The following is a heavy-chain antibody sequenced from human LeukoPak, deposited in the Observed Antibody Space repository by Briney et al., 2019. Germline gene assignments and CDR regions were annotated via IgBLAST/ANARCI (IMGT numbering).Heavy chain of an antibody. CDR3: ARVSRYYGSSGYYLAHSDY. CDR1: GFTFSSYS. Sequence: GGSLRLSCAASGFTFSSYSMNWVRQAPGKGLEWVSSISSSSSYIYYADSVKGRFTISRDNAKNSLYLQMNSLRAEDTAVYYCARVSRYYGSSGYYLAHSDYWGQGTLVTVSS. CDR2: ISSSSSYI. V-gene: IGHV3-21*01. J-gene: IGHJ4*02. D-gene: IGHD3-22*01.